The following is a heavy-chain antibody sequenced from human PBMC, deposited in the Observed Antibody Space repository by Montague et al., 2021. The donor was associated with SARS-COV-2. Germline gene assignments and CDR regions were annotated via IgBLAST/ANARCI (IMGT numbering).Heavy chain of an antibody. CDR3: ARAGYYDSSGYYYADHFDY. V-gene: IGHV5-51*01. D-gene: IGHD3-22*01. CDR2: IYPGDSDT. CDR1: GYSLTSYW. J-gene: IGHJ4*02. Sequence: QSGAEVKKPGESLKISRKGSGYSLTSYWIGWVRQMPGKGLEWMGIIYPGDSDTRYSPSFQGQVTISADKSISTAYLQWSSLKASDTAMYYCARAGYYDSSGYYYADHFDYWGQGTLVTVSS.